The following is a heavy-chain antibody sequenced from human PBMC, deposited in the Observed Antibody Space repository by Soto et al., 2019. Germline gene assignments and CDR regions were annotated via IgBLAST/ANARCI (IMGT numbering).Heavy chain of an antibody. CDR2: IIPIFGTA. CDR1: GGTFSSYA. D-gene: IGHD3-10*01. V-gene: IGHV1-69*01. J-gene: IGHJ4*02. Sequence: QVQLVQSGAGVKKPGSSVKVSCKASGGTFSSYAISWVRQAPGQGLKWMGGIIPIFGTANYAQKFQGRVTITADESTSTAYMELSSLRSEDTAVYYCARGVDYYGSGSYYLGYWGQGTLVTVSS. CDR3: ARGVDYYGSGSYYLGY.